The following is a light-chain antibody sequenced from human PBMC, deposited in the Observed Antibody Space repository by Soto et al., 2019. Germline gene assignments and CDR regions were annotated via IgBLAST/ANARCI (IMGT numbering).Light chain of an antibody. CDR1: SGSVSTSHS. V-gene: IGLV8-61*01. CDR3: VLYMGGGIELA. CDR2: STN. J-gene: IGLJ3*02. Sequence: QAVVTQEPSISVSPGGTVTLTCGLSSGSVSTSHSPSWYQQIPGQPPRTLMYSTNTRSYGVPDRFSGSIVGNKAALTITGARKEDESDYYCVLYMGGGIELAFRGGTKVTVL.